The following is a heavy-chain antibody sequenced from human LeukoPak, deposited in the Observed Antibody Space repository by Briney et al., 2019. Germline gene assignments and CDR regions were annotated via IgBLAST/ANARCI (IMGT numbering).Heavy chain of an antibody. CDR1: GGSISSGDYY. CDR2: IYYSGST. D-gene: IGHD3-22*01. Sequence: PSETLSLTCTFSGGSISSGDYYWSWIRQPPGKGLEWIGYIYYSGSTYYNPSLKSRVTISVDTSKNQFSLKLSSVTAADTAVYYCARGVYDSSGYYPDYWGQGTLVTVSS. J-gene: IGHJ4*02. CDR3: ARGVYDSSGYYPDY. V-gene: IGHV4-30-4*08.